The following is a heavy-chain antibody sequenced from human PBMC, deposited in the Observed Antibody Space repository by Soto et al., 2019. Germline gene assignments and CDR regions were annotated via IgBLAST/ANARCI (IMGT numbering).Heavy chain of an antibody. V-gene: IGHV1-69*01. Sequence: QVPLVQSGAEVKKPGSSVTVSCKASGGTFSSYAIHWVRQAPGQGLEWMGGIIPMYGPAKYAQRFLGRVTITADESTTTVYMELTSLTSQDTAVYYCARVTSMVRGVIDNWFDPWGHGTLVTVSS. CDR1: GGTFSSYA. J-gene: IGHJ5*02. CDR3: ARVTSMVRGVIDNWFDP. D-gene: IGHD3-10*01. CDR2: IIPMYGPA.